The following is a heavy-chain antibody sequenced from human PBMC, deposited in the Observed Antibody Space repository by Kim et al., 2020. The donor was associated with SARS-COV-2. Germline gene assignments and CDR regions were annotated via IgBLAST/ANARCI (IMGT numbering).Heavy chain of an antibody. J-gene: IGHJ4*02. V-gene: IGHV3-30*07. Sequence: AGSVKGRFTISRDNSKTTLYLQMNSRRAEDTAVYYCARDRAFGDYDSSDYWGQGTLVTVSS. D-gene: IGHD3-22*01. CDR3: ARDRAFGDYDSSDY.